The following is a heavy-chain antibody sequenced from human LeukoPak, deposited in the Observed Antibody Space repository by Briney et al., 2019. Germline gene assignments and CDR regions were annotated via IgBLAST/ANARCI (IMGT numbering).Heavy chain of an antibody. J-gene: IGHJ3*02. CDR2: INPSGGST. V-gene: IGHV1-46*01. D-gene: IGHD2-21*01. Sequence: GASVKVSCKASGYTFTSYYLHWVRQAPGQGLEWMGIINPSGGSTSYAQKFQGRVTMTRDTSTSTVYMDLSSLRSGDTAVYYCARVGTVFVAFDIWGQGTMVTVSS. CDR3: ARVGTVFVAFDI. CDR1: GYTFTSYY.